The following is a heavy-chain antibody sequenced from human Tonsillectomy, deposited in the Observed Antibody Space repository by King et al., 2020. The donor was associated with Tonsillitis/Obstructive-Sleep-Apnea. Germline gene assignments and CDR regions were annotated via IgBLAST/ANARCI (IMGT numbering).Heavy chain of an antibody. D-gene: IGHD3-16*01. CDR1: GASVSSENW. Sequence: VQLQESGPGLVKPSGTLSLTCAVSGASVSSENWWNWVRQSPGMGLEWIGEIYHGGKTNYNPSLRSRVTISIDKSKNQFSLNLRSVTAADSAVYYCARDSQFGDSWAFDYWGQGTLVTVSS. J-gene: IGHJ4*02. V-gene: IGHV4-4*02. CDR3: ARDSQFGDSWAFDY. CDR2: IYHGGKT.